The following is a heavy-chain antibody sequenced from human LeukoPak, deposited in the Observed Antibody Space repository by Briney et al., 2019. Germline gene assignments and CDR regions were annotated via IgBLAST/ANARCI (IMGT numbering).Heavy chain of an antibody. D-gene: IGHD3-10*01. J-gene: IGHJ4*02. Sequence: SETLSLTCTVSGGSISSSSYYWGWIRQPPGKGLEWIGSIYYSGSTYYNPSLKSRVTISVDTCKNQFSLKLSSVTAADTAVYYCARLLYGSALAKDYWGQGTLVTVSS. CDR3: ARLLYGSALAKDY. CDR2: IYYSGST. CDR1: GGSISSSSYY. V-gene: IGHV4-39*01.